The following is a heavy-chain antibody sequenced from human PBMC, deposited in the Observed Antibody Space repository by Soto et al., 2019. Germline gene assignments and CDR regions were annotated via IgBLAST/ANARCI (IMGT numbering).Heavy chain of an antibody. D-gene: IGHD3-10*01. CDR2: IYYSGST. J-gene: IGHJ4*02. Sequence: PSETLSLTCTVSGGSISSYYWSWIRQPPGKGLEWIGYIYYSGSTNYNPSLKSRVTISVDTSKNQFSLKLSSVTAADTAVYYCARDVSAGYFDYWGQGTLVTVS. CDR3: ARDVSAGYFDY. V-gene: IGHV4-59*01. CDR1: GGSISSYY.